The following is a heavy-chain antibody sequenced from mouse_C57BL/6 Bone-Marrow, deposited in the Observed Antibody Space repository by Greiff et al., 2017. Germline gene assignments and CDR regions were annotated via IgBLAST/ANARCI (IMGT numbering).Heavy chain of an antibody. CDR2: INPSSGYT. D-gene: IGHD2-3*01. Sequence: VQLQQSGAELARPGASVKMSCKASGYTFTSYTMHWVKQRPGQGLEWIGYINPSSGYTKYNQKFKDKATLTADKSSSTAYMQLSSLTSEDSAVYYGAIAPSDGYYQSDWYFDVWGTGTTVTVSS. CDR3: AIAPSDGYYQSDWYFDV. V-gene: IGHV1-4*01. J-gene: IGHJ1*03. CDR1: GYTFTSYT.